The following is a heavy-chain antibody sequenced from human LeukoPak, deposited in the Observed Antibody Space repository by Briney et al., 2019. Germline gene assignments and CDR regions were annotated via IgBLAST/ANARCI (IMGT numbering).Heavy chain of an antibody. CDR2: ISWNTGSI. V-gene: IGHV3-9*01. J-gene: IGHJ4*02. D-gene: IGHD3-10*01. Sequence: GRSLRLSFAASGFTFDDYAMHWVRQAPGKGLEWVSGISWNTGSIGYADSVKGRFTISRDNAKNSLYLQMNSLRAEDTALYYCAKDIRYYYGSGSIFDYWGQGTLVTVSS. CDR3: AKDIRYYYGSGSIFDY. CDR1: GFTFDDYA.